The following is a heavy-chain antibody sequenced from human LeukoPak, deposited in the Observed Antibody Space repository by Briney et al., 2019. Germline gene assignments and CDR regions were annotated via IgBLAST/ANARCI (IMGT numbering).Heavy chain of an antibody. D-gene: IGHD3-22*01. V-gene: IGHV1-69*01. J-gene: IGHJ3*02. CDR3: ARAVSSDSSGYFLGVFGGFDI. CDR1: RGTFSSYA. CDR2: IIPIFGTA. Sequence: SVKVSCNASRGTFSSYAISWVRQAPGQGLEWMGGIIPIFGTANYAQKFQGRVTITADESTSTAYMELSSLRSEDTAVYYCARAVSSDSSGYFLGVFGGFDIWGQGTMVTVSS.